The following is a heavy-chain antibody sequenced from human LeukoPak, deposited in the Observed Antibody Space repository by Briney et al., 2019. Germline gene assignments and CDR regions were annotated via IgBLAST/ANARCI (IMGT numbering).Heavy chain of an antibody. CDR2: ISSSSSYT. Sequence: GGSLRLSCAASGFTFSDYYMSWIRQAPGKGLEWVSYISSSSSYTNYADSVKGRFTISRDNAKNSLYLQMNSLIAEDTAVYYCARLGWATAPLDYWGQGTLVTVSS. CDR3: ARLGWATAPLDY. CDR1: GFTFSDYY. D-gene: IGHD5-12*01. J-gene: IGHJ4*02. V-gene: IGHV3-11*06.